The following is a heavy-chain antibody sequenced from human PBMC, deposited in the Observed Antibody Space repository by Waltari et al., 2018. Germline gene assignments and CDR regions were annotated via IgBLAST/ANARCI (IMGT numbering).Heavy chain of an antibody. Sequence: EVQLVESGGGFIKPGGSLRLSCAASGFIFSDAWMSWVRQAPGKGPEWIGRSKSRADGGTADYAAPVKGRFTISRDDSKNTLYLQMNSLKTEDAAVYYCTTRTWTEMFDIWGQGTMVTVSS. V-gene: IGHV3-15*01. CDR1: GFIFSDAW. J-gene: IGHJ3*02. D-gene: IGHD1-1*01. CDR2: SKSRADGGTA. CDR3: TTRTWTEMFDI.